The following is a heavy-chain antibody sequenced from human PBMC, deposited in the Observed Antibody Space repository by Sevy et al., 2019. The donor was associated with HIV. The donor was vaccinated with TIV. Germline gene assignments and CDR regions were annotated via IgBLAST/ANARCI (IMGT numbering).Heavy chain of an antibody. D-gene: IGHD4-17*01. CDR1: GFTSSDYY. V-gene: IGHV3-11*01. CDR3: ARDHVKDGDLGDYYYFAMDV. Sequence: GGSLRLSCVASGFTSSDYYMSWIRQAPGKGLEWLSYISGSGSDIYYADSVKGRFTISRDNAKNSLYLQMSSLRADDTAVYYCARDHVKDGDLGDYYYFAMDVWGQGTTVTVSS. CDR2: ISGSGSDI. J-gene: IGHJ6*02.